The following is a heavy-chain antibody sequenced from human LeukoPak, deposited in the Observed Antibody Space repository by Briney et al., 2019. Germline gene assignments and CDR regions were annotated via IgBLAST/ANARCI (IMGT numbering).Heavy chain of an antibody. D-gene: IGHD1-26*01. CDR3: ARAGATKGLLNY. Sequence: GSLRLSCAASGSTFSDYYMSWLRQAPGRGLEWVSYISSSGSTKYYADSVKGRFTISRDNAKNSLYLQMNSLRAEDTAVYYCARAGATKGLLNYWGQGTLVTVSS. V-gene: IGHV3-11*04. CDR1: GSTFSDYY. CDR2: ISSSGSTK. J-gene: IGHJ4*02.